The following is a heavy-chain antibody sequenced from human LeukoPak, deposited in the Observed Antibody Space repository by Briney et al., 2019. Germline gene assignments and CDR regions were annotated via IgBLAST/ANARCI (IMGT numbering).Heavy chain of an antibody. Sequence: SETLSLTCTVSGGSISIYYWNWIRQPPGKGLEWIGYIYNSGSSTIYNPSLKSRVTISVDTSKNQFSLRLSSVTAADTAVYYCARGSSSSSLIDYWGQGTLVTVSS. D-gene: IGHD6-13*01. J-gene: IGHJ4*02. CDR2: IYNSGSST. CDR3: ARGSSSSSLIDY. V-gene: IGHV4-4*08. CDR1: GGSISIYY.